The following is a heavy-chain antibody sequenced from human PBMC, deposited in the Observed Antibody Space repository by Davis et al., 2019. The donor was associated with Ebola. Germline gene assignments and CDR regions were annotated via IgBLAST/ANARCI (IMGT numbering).Heavy chain of an antibody. CDR3: AREAYSSGWNAFDI. V-gene: IGHV4-34*01. D-gene: IGHD6-19*01. CDR1: GGSFSGYY. Sequence: SETLSLTCAVYGGSFSGYYWSWIRQPPGKGLEWIGEINHSGSTNYNPSLKSRVTISVDTSKNQFSPKLSSVTAADTAVYYCAREAYSSGWNAFDIWGQGTMVTVSS. J-gene: IGHJ3*02. CDR2: INHSGST.